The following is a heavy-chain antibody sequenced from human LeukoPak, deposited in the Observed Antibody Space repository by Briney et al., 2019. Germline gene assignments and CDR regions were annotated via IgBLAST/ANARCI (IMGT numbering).Heavy chain of an antibody. V-gene: IGHV3-64*02. CDR1: GFSLRSYA. D-gene: IGHD6-19*01. CDR3: TRGSGPLYFDF. CDR2: MSHDGGTT. Sequence: GGSLRLSCAASGFSLRSYAIHWVRQAPGKGLEYVSAMSHDGGTTYYADSVKGRFTVPRHNSRNMVYLQMGGLRAEDMAVYYCTRGSGPLYFDFWGQGTQVTVSS. J-gene: IGHJ4*02.